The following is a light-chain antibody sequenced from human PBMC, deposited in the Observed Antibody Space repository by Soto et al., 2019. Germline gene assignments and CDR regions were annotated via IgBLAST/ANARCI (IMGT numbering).Light chain of an antibody. V-gene: IGLV2-14*02. J-gene: IGLJ3*02. Sequence: QSALTQPASVSGSPGQSITISCTGTSSDIGSYNLVSWYQQHPGKAPKLMIYEGSKRPSGVSNRFSGSKSANTASLTISGLQAEDEADYYCTSHTASSTWVFGGGTKLTVL. CDR2: EGS. CDR1: SSDIGSYNL. CDR3: TSHTASSTWV.